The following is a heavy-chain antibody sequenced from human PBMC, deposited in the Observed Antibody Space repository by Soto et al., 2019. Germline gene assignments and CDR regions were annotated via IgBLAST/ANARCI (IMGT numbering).Heavy chain of an antibody. CDR3: ARGVGPSWSYYSSYFDY. J-gene: IGHJ4*02. Sequence: EVQLVESGGGLVKPGGSLRLSCAASGFTFSSYSMNWVRQAPGKGLEWVSSISSSSSYIYYADSVKGRFTISRDNAKNTLSLQKNSLRAGDTAVYYCARGVGPSWSYYSSYFDYWGQGTLVTVSS. CDR2: ISSSSSYI. D-gene: IGHD3-10*01. V-gene: IGHV3-21*01. CDR1: GFTFSSYS.